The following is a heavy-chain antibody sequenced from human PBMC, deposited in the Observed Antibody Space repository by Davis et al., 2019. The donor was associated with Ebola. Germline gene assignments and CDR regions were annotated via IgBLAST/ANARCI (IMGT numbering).Heavy chain of an antibody. CDR1: GFTFSIYA. Sequence: GESLKIPCAASGFTFSIYAMHRVRQAPGKGLEWVAMISHDGSNQYYADSVKGRFTISRDTSKNTLYLQMNSLRPDDAALYYCARVGDYYDSPNWFDPWGQGTLVTVSS. J-gene: IGHJ5*02. CDR3: ARVGDYYDSPNWFDP. D-gene: IGHD3-22*01. V-gene: IGHV3-30-3*01. CDR2: ISHDGSNQ.